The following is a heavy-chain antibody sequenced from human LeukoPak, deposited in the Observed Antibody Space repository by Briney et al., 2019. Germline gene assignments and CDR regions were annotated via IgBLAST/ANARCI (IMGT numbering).Heavy chain of an antibody. CDR3: ARGNYDFWSGTTNYYFDY. D-gene: IGHD3-3*01. V-gene: IGHV4-31*03. CDR2: IYYSGST. J-gene: IGHJ4*02. CDR1: GGSISSGGYY. Sequence: SETLSLTCTVSGGSISSGGYYWSWIRQHPGKGLEWIGYIYYSGSTYYNPSLKSRDTISVDTSKKQFALKLSSVTAADTAVYYCARGNYDFWSGTTNYYFDYWGQGTLVTVSS.